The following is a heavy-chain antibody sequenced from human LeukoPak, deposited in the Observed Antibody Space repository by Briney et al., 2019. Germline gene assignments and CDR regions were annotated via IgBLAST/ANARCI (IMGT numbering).Heavy chain of an antibody. Sequence: GGSLRLSCSASGFTFSGYAMYWVRQAPGKGLEYVSAISSNGGTTYYADSVKGRFTISRDNSKNTLYVQMNSLRVEDTAVYYCVKGIKGWFGESYDYWGQGTLVTVSS. CDR1: GFTFSGYA. J-gene: IGHJ4*02. D-gene: IGHD3-10*01. CDR3: VKGIKGWFGESYDY. V-gene: IGHV3-64*05. CDR2: ISSNGGTT.